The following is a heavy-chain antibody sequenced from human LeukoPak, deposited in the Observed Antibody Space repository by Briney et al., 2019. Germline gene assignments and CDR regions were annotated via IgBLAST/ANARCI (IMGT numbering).Heavy chain of an antibody. CDR2: ISSSSSYI. Sequence: GGPLRLSCAASGFTFSSYSMNWVRQAPGKGLEWVSSISSSSSYIYYADSVKGRFTISRDNAKNSLYLQMNSLRAEDTAVYYCARGGGYCSSTSCYGYDYWGQGTLVTVSS. CDR3: ARGGGYCSSTSCYGYDY. V-gene: IGHV3-21*01. D-gene: IGHD2-2*01. CDR1: GFTFSSYS. J-gene: IGHJ4*02.